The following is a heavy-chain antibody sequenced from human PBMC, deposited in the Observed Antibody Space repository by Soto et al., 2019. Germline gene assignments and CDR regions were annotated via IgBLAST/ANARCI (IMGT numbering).Heavy chain of an antibody. CDR1: GFSLTETGMG. J-gene: IGHJ4*02. CDR3: AHRRSGYFDS. V-gene: IGHV2-5*02. Sequence: QITLKESGPTLVKPTQTLTLTCTFSGFSLTETGMGVGWIRQPPGKALEWLALIYWDDDKRYSPSLKRGLTLSKDASKNQVVLTKTNVDAVDTATYYCAHRRSGYFDSWGQGTLVTVSS. CDR2: IYWDDDK.